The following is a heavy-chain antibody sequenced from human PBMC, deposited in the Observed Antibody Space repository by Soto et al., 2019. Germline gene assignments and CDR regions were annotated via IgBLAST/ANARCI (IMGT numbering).Heavy chain of an antibody. Sequence: SETLSLTCAVSGASVSSTYWWSWVRQPPGKGPEWIGEINHRGSANYNPSLKSRVTMSLDISKGQFSLRLTSVTAADTAVYFCARYNAASGTYYSDYWGRGALVTVSS. CDR3: ARYNAASGTYYSDY. D-gene: IGHD6-13*01. J-gene: IGHJ4*02. V-gene: IGHV4-4*02. CDR1: GASVSSTYW. CDR2: INHRGSA.